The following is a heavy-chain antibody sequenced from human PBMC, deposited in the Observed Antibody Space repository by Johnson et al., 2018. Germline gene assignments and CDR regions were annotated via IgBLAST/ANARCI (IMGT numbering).Heavy chain of an antibody. Sequence: VQLVESGGGLVQPGRSLRLSCAASGFTFDDYAMHWVRQVPGKGLEWVSGISWNSGSIGYADSVEGRFTISRDNAKNSLYLQMNSLRPEDTAVYYCAQESIEAGTAFDIWGQGTMVIVSS. CDR1: GFTFDDYA. CDR3: AQESIEAGTAFDI. D-gene: IGHD6-25*01. CDR2: ISWNSGSI. J-gene: IGHJ3*02. V-gene: IGHV3-9*01.